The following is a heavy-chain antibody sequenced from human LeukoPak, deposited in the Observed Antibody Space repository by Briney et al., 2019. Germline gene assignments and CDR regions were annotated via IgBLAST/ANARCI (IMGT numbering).Heavy chain of an antibody. CDR1: GGSISSSSYY. V-gene: IGHV4-39*01. Sequence: SEALSLNCAVSGGSISSSSYYWGWIRQPPGKGLEWIGSIYFGGSTYYNPSLKSRVTISVDTSKNQFSLKLSSVTAADTAVYYCARRTIQAGTPFDSWGQGTLVTVSS. CDR2: IYFGGST. D-gene: IGHD4/OR15-4a*01. CDR3: ARRTIQAGTPFDS. J-gene: IGHJ4*02.